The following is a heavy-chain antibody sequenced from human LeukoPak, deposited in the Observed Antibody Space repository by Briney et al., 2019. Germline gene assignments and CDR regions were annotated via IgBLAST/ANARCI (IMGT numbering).Heavy chain of an antibody. Sequence: ETLSLTCTVSGGSISSYYWSWVRQAPGKGLEWVSAISAGGGSTYYADSVKGRFTISRDNSRNTLYLQMNSLRAEDTAVYYCAKDTRSRPYSTPYYFDYWGQGTLVTVSS. J-gene: IGHJ4*02. CDR3: AKDTRSRPYSTPYYFDY. V-gene: IGHV3-23*01. CDR2: ISAGGGST. D-gene: IGHD6-13*01. CDR1: GGSISSYY.